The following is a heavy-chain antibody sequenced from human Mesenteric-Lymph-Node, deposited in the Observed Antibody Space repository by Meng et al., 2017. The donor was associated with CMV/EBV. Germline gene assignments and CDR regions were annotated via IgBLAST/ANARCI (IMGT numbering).Heavy chain of an antibody. V-gene: IGHV3-48*03. CDR1: GFTFSSYE. J-gene: IGHJ4*02. CDR3: ARAGSSSWYYFDY. D-gene: IGHD6-13*01. CDR2: ISSIGSTI. Sequence: GGSLRLSCAASGFTFSSYEMNWVRQAPGKGLEWVSYISSIGSTIYYADSVKGRFTISRDNAKNSLYLQMNSLRAEDTAVYYCARAGSSSWYYFDYWGQGTLVTVSS.